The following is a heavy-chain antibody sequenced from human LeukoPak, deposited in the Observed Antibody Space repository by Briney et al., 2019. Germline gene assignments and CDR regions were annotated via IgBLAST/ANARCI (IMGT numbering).Heavy chain of an antibody. V-gene: IGHV3-66*01. CDR1: GFTVSSNY. CDR3: AVVGATTDDY. D-gene: IGHD1-26*01. J-gene: IGHJ4*02. Sequence: GGSLRLSCAASGFTVSSNYMSWVRQAPGKGLEWVSVIYSGGSTYYADSVRGRFTISRDISKNTLYLQMNSLRAEDTAVYYCAVVGATTDDYWGQGTLVTVSS. CDR2: IYSGGST.